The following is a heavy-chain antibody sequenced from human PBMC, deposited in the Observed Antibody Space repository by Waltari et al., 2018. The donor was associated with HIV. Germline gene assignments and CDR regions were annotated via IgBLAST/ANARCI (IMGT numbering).Heavy chain of an antibody. CDR1: GFTFSNYG. CDR2: ISGSGGNT. V-gene: IGHV3-23*01. D-gene: IGHD6-13*01. Sequence: EVQLLESGGGLVQTGGSLRLSCAASGFTFSNYGMTWFRQAPGKGLEWVSAISGSGGNTYYADSLKGRFTISRDNSKNTLYLQMNSLRAEDTAVYFCVKEHQYSHTWYSYYGMDVWGQGTTVTVSS. CDR3: VKEHQYSHTWYSYYGMDV. J-gene: IGHJ6*02.